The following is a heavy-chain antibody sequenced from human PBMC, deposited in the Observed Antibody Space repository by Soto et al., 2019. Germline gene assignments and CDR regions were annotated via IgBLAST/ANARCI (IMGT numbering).Heavy chain of an antibody. CDR2: IIPIFGTA. CDR1: GGTFSSYA. D-gene: IGHD2-15*01. V-gene: IGHV1-69*12. Sequence: QVQLVQSGAEVKKPGSSVKVSCKASGGTFSSYAISWVRQAPGQGLEWMGGIIPIFGTANYAPKFQGRVTITADESTSTAYMEMSSLRSADTAVYYCAREVVVAATGWFDPWGKGTLVTVSS. J-gene: IGHJ5*02. CDR3: AREVVVAATGWFDP.